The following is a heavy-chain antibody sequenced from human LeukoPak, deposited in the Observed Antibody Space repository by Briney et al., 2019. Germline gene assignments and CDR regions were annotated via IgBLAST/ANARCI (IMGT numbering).Heavy chain of an antibody. J-gene: IGHJ4*02. CDR1: GGSFSGYY. CDR2: INHSGST. V-gene: IGHV4-34*01. CDR3: ARENVGTYYYDSSRYSWVDY. D-gene: IGHD3-22*01. Sequence: PSETLSLTCAVYGGSFSGYYWSWIRQPPGKGLEWIEEINHSGSTNYNPSLKSRVTISVDTPKNQFSLKLSSVTAADTAVYYCARENVGTYYYDSSRYSWVDYWGQGTLVTVSS.